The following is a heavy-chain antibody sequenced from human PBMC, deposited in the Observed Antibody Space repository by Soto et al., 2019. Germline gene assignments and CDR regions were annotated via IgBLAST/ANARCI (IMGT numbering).Heavy chain of an antibody. CDR2: ISGSGGWT. V-gene: IGHV3-23*01. D-gene: IGHD2-15*01. J-gene: IGHJ4*02. CDR1: GFTFSNYA. CDR3: AKGPHCSGGGCYSGVEVIDY. Sequence: RLSCAASGFTFSNYAMSWVRQAPGKGLEWVSAISGSGGWTYYADSVKGRFTISRDISKNTLYLQMNSLRAEDTAVYYCAKGPHCSGGGCYSGVEVIDYWGQGTLVTVSS.